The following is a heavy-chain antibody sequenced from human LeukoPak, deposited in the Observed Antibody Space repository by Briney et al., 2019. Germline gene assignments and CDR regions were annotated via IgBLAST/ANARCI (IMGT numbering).Heavy chain of an antibody. CDR1: GFTFSSSE. CDR2: ITGSGDTT. CDR3: ARDQLWFGELDL. Sequence: GGSLRLSCAASGFTFSSSEMNWVRQAPGKGLEWVSYITGSGDTTYYAASVKGRFTISRDNARNSLYLQMNSLRAEDTAVYHCARDQLWFGELDLWGQGTLVTVSS. V-gene: IGHV3-48*03. D-gene: IGHD3-10*01. J-gene: IGHJ5*02.